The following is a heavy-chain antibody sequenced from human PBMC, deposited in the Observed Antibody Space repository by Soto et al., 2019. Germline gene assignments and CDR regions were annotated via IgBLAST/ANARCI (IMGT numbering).Heavy chain of an antibody. V-gene: IGHV3-23*01. D-gene: IGHD3-10*01. Sequence: GGSLRLSCAASGFTFSSYAMSWVRQAPGKGLEWVSAISGSGGSTYYADSVKGRFTISRDNSKNTLYLQMNSLRAEDTAVYYCAKDAVLWFGEWSNWFDPWGQGTLVTVSS. CDR2: ISGSGGST. J-gene: IGHJ5*02. CDR3: AKDAVLWFGEWSNWFDP. CDR1: GFTFSSYA.